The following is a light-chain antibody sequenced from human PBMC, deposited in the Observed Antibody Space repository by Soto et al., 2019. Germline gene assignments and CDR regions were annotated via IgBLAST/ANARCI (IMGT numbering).Light chain of an antibody. CDR2: AAS. V-gene: IGKV1-8*01. J-gene: IGKJ1*01. Sequence: AIRITQSPSSLSASTGDRVTITCRASQYITSYLAWYQQKPGKAPKLLIYAASTFHSGVPSSVSGSGSVTDLTLTIPWVQAEEFAALYCQHDDSYSQTVGQGTNV. CDR3: QHDDSYSQT. CDR1: QYITSY.